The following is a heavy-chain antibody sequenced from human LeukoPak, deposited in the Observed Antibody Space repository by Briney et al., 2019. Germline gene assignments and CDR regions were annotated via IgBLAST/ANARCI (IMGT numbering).Heavy chain of an antibody. V-gene: IGHV3-33*01. J-gene: IGHJ6*02. CDR1: GFTFSSYG. Sequence: GRSLRLSCAASGFTFSSYGMHWVRQAPGKGLEWVAVIWYDGSNKYYADSVKGRFTISRDNSKNTLYLQMNSLRAEDTAVYYCARQVGLVVPAAMRYYYYGMDVWGQGTTVTVSS. CDR3: ARQVGLVVPAAMRYYYYGMDV. D-gene: IGHD2-2*01. CDR2: IWYDGSNK.